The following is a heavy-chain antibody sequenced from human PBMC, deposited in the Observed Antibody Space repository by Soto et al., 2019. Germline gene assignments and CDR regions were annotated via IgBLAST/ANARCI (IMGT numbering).Heavy chain of an antibody. D-gene: IGHD5-12*01. Sequence: QVQLVQSGAEVKKPGASVKVSCKASGYTFTSYYMNWVRQAPGQGLEWMGMINPTSGTTSYAQKYQGRVNLTRDTTRSTFSMKLSRLRSEHTAVYYGAHDLSALRGYKVATVDYWGQGTLVTVSS. CDR2: INPTSGTT. CDR3: AHDLSALRGYKVATVDY. CDR1: GYTFTSYY. V-gene: IGHV1-46*01. J-gene: IGHJ4*02.